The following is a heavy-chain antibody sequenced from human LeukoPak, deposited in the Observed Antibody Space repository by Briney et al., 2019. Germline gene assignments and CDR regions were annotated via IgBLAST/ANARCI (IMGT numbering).Heavy chain of an antibody. CDR3: ARSVVPAAKLDY. CDR1: GFTFSSYA. D-gene: IGHD2-2*01. Sequence: PGGSLRLSCAASGFTFSSYAMHWVRRAPGKGLEYVSAISSNGGSTYYANSVKGRFTISRDNSKNTLYLQMGSLRAEDMAVYYCARSVVPAAKLDYWGQGTLVTVSS. CDR2: ISSNGGST. J-gene: IGHJ4*02. V-gene: IGHV3-64*01.